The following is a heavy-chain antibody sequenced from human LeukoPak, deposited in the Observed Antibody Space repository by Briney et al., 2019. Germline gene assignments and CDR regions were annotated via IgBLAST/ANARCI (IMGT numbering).Heavy chain of an antibody. Sequence: GGSLRLSCAASGFTFSSFGMNWVRQAPGKGLEWVSSISGSTTYIYYADSLKGRFTISRDNAKNSLYLQMNNLRAEDTGLYYCVRYRDYSYGLDVWGQGTTVTVSS. CDR3: VRYRDYSYGLDV. CDR2: ISGSTTYI. CDR1: GFTFSSFG. D-gene: IGHD1-26*01. J-gene: IGHJ6*02. V-gene: IGHV3-21*06.